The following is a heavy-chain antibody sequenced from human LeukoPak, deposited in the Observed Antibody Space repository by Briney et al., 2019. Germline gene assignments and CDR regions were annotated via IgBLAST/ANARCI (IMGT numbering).Heavy chain of an antibody. V-gene: IGHV1-18*01. CDR1: GYTFTSYG. CDR3: AREQGEYYDILTGYYNVGFLLNY. CDR2: ISAYNGNT. Sequence: GASVKVSCKASGYTFTSYGISWVRQAPGQGLEWMGWISAYNGNTNYAQKLQGRVTMTTDTSTSTAYMELRSLRSDDTAVYYCAREQGEYYDILTGYYNVGFLLNYWGQGTLVTVSS. J-gene: IGHJ4*02. D-gene: IGHD3-9*01.